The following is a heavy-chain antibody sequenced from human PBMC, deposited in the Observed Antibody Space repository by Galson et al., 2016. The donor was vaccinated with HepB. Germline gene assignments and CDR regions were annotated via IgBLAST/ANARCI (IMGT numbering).Heavy chain of an antibody. CDR3: AKDGWAAWGFYYVDY. D-gene: IGHD3-16*01. V-gene: IGHV3-23*01. CDR2: ISGNGETI. Sequence: SLRLSCAASGFTFSSYAMSWVRQAPGKGLEWVSAISGNGETIKSADSVKGRLTIVRDNSKNMVYLQMNDLRAEDTAVYFCAKDGWAAWGFYYVDYWGQGTLVTVSS. CDR1: GFTFSSYA. J-gene: IGHJ4*02.